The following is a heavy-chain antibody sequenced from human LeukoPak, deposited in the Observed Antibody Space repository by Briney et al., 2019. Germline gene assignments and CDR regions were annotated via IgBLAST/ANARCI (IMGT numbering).Heavy chain of an antibody. CDR2: IYYSGST. CDR3: ARLDYYGDPAPIDY. CDR1: GGSLGPYY. Sequence: SGTLSLTCTVSGGSLGPYYWGWIRQPPGKGLEWIGSIYYSGSTYYNPSLKSRVTISVDTSKNQFSLKLSSVTAADTAVYYCARLDYYGDPAPIDYWGQGTLVTVSS. J-gene: IGHJ4*02. V-gene: IGHV4-39*01. D-gene: IGHD4-17*01.